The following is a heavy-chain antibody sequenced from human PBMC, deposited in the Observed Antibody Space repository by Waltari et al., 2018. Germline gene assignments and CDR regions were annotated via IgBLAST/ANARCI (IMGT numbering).Heavy chain of an antibody. J-gene: IGHJ6*02. V-gene: IGHV1-69*05. CDR2: YSPIFGTA. D-gene: IGHD1-26*01. CDR3: ARVLGGGIYYGMDV. CDR1: GGTFSSYA. Sequence: QVQLVQSGAEVKKPGSSVKVSCKASGGTFSSYAISWVRQAPGQGLEWMGGYSPIFGTANYAQKFQGRVTITTDESTSTAYMELSSLRSEDTAVDYWARVLGGGIYYGMDVWGQGTTVTVSS.